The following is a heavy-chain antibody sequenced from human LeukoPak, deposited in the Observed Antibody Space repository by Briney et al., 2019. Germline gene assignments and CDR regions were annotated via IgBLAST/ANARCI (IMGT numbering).Heavy chain of an antibody. D-gene: IGHD3-22*01. CDR2: ISYDGSNK. CDR1: GFTFSGYG. CDR3: AKDMHYDSSGYYGLQFDS. V-gene: IGHV3-30*18. Sequence: PGRSLRPSCAASGFTFSGYGMHWVRQAPGKGLEWVAVISYDGSNKYYADSVKGRFTIAGDNSKNILYLQMNSLRADDTAVYYCAKDMHYDSSGYYGLQFDSWGQGTLVTVSS. J-gene: IGHJ4*02.